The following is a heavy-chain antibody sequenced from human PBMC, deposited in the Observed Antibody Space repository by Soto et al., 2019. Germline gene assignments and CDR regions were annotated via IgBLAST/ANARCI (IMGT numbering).Heavy chain of an antibody. CDR1: GGTFSSYA. CDR3: ARDFSPVAFDI. CDR2: IIPILGTA. V-gene: IGHV1-69*12. J-gene: IGHJ3*02. Sequence: QVQLVQSGAEVKKPGSSVKVSCKASGGTFSSYAISWVRQAPGQGLEWMGGIIPILGTANYAEKFQGRVTNTEXESTRTAYMELSSLRSEDTAVYYCARDFSPVAFDIWGQGTMVAVSS.